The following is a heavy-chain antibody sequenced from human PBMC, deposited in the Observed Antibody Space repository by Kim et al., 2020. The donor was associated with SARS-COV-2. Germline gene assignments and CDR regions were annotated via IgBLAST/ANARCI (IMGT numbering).Heavy chain of an antibody. J-gene: IGHJ5*02. V-gene: IGHV4-39*01. D-gene: IGHD2-21*02. CDR3: ARHGTHIVVVTAPNWFDP. Sequence: KSRVTISVDTSKNQFSLKLSSVTAADTAVYYCARHGTHIVVVTAPNWFDPWGQGTLVTVSS.